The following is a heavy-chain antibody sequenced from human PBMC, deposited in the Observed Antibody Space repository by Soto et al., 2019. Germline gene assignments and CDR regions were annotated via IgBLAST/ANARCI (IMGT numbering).Heavy chain of an antibody. V-gene: IGHV3-33*01. J-gene: IGHJ6*02. CDR3: ARDPHRLRFLSYGMDV. CDR1: GFTFSSYG. CDR2: IWYDGSNK. D-gene: IGHD3-3*01. Sequence: PGGSLRLSCAASGFTFSSYGMHWARQGPGKGLEWVAVIWYDGSNKYYADSVKGRFSISRDNSKNTLYLQMNSLRAEDTAVYYCARDPHRLRFLSYGMDVWGQGTTVTVSS.